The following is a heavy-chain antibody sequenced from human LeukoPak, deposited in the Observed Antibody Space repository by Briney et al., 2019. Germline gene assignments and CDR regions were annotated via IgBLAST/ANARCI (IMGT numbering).Heavy chain of an antibody. D-gene: IGHD3-10*01. Sequence: PGGSLRLSCAASGFTFSSYGMHWGRQAPGKGQEWVAVIWFDGSNKYYADSVKGRFTISRENSKNTLYLQMNSLRAEDTAVYYCARGASGGPFDYWGQGTLVTVSS. V-gene: IGHV3-33*01. CDR1: GFTFSSYG. CDR3: ARGASGGPFDY. J-gene: IGHJ4*02. CDR2: IWFDGSNK.